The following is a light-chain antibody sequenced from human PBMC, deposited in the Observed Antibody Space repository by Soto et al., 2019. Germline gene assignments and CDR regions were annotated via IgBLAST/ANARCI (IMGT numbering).Light chain of an antibody. CDR3: SSYRGYYTRV. J-gene: IGLJ1*01. CDR1: SSDGGGYDF. CDR2: EVR. V-gene: IGLV2-14*01. Sequence: QSVLTQPASVSGSPGQSITISCTGTSSDGGGYDFVSWYQQHAGRAPKLLIYEVRRRPSGVSNRFSGSKSGNTASLTISGPQAEDESYYYCSSYRGYYTRVFGTGTKVTVL.